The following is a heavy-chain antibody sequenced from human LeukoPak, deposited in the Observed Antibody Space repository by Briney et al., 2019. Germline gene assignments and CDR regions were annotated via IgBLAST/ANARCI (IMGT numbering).Heavy chain of an antibody. Sequence: SCKASGYTFTSYYMHWVRQAPGKGLEWVALISYDESNKYYADSLKGRFTISRDNSKNTLYLQMNSLRAEDTAVYYCAKDRYGSGSYVDYWGQGTLVTVSS. CDR3: AKDRYGSGSYVDY. J-gene: IGHJ4*02. CDR2: ISYDESNK. D-gene: IGHD3-10*01. CDR1: GYTFTSYY. V-gene: IGHV3-30*18.